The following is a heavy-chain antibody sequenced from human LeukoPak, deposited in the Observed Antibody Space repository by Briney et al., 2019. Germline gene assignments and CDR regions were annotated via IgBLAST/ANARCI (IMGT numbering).Heavy chain of an antibody. J-gene: IGHJ4*02. CDR1: GFTVSSNS. V-gene: IGHV3-53*01. CDR2: IYSGDRT. D-gene: IGHD3-22*01. CDR3: AIGGSRIVVVPTYYFDY. Sequence: GGSLRLSCAVSGFTVSSNSMSWVRQAPGRGLEWDSVIYSGDRTYYADSVKGRFTISRDNSKNTLYLQMNSLRAEDTAVYYCAIGGSRIVVVPTYYFDYWGQGTLVTVSS.